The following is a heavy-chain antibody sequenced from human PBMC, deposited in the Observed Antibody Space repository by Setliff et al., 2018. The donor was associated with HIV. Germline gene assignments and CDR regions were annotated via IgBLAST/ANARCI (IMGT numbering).Heavy chain of an antibody. V-gene: IGHV3-23*01. CDR3: AREDSSWYGSLDY. J-gene: IGHJ4*02. D-gene: IGHD6-13*01. CDR1: GFIFSSYA. CDR2: IRGSGSGGTT. Sequence: GGSLRLSCAASGFIFSSYAMTWVRQAPGKGLEWVSTIRGSGSGGTTHYADFVKGRFTISRDNSKNTVYLQMNSLRAEDMAIYYCAREDSSWYGSLDYWGQGTPVT.